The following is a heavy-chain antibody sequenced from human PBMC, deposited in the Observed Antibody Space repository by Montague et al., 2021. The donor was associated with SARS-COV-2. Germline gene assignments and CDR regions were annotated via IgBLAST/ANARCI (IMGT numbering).Heavy chain of an antibody. J-gene: IGHJ6*02. Sequence: TLSLTCTVSGGSISSGSYYWSWIRQHPGKGLEWIGYIYYSGSTYYNPSLKSRVTISVDTSKNQFSLKLSSVTAADTAVYYCARVRIVVVVGMCCMDVWGRGTTVTVSS. CDR2: IYYSGST. D-gene: IGHD2-21*01. V-gene: IGHV4-31*03. CDR3: ARVRIVVVVGMCCMDV. CDR1: GGSISSGSYY.